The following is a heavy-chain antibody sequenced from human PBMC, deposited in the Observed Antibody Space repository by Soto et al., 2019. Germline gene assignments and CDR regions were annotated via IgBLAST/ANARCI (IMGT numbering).Heavy chain of an antibody. CDR1: GFTFSSYP. CDR3: GDFVTPSPDY. D-gene: IGHD3-3*01. CDR2: ISSSGGST. J-gene: IGHJ4*02. V-gene: IGHV3-23*01. Sequence: TGGSLRLSCAASGFTFSSYPMTWVRQAPGKGLEWVSAISSSGGSTYYADSVKGRFTISRDNSKNTLYLQMSNLRAEDTAVYYCGDFVTPSPDYWGQGTLVTVSS.